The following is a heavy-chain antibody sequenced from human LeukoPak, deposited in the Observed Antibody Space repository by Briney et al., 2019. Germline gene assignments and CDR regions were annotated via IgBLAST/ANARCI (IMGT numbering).Heavy chain of an antibody. V-gene: IGHV4-59*01. CDR1: GGXSSSYD. J-gene: IGHJ4*02. D-gene: IGHD7-27*01. CDR3: ARGKIYWGV. Sequence: PSETLSLTCTVSGGXSSSYDCTWIRQSPGKRLEWIGYIYYSGTTTYNPSLKSRVTISIDTSKNQFSLKLSSLTAADTAVYYRARGKIYWGVWGQGMKVTVSS. CDR2: IYYSGTT.